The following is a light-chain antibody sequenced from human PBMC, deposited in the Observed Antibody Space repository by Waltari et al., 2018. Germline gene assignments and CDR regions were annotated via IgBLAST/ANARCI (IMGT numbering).Light chain of an antibody. CDR3: QQYGSSPNT. CDR1: QSVSGSY. V-gene: IGKV3-20*01. Sequence: EIVLTQSPGTLTLSPGERATLSCRASQSVSGSYVAWYRQRPGQAPRLLIYDASSRATGIPDRFIGSGSVTDFTLTISGLEPEDFAVFFCQQYGSSPNTFGQGTQLEIK. CDR2: DAS. J-gene: IGKJ2*01.